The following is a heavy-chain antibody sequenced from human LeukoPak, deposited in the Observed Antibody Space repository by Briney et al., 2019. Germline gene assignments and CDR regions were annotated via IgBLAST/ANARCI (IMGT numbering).Heavy chain of an antibody. CDR1: GGSFSGYY. CDR3: ARAGPFWRAQRGAFDI. V-gene: IGHV4-34*01. Sequence: SETLSLTCAVYGGSFSGYYWSWIRQPPGKGLEWIGEINHTGSTNYNPSLKSRVTISVDTSKNQFSLKLSSVTAADTAVYYCARAGPFWRAQRGAFDIWGQGTMVTVSS. CDR2: INHTGST. J-gene: IGHJ3*02. D-gene: IGHD3-3*01.